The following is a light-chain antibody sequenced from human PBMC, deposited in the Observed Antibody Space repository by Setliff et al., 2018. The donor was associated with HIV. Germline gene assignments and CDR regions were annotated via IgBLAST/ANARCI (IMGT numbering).Light chain of an antibody. CDR1: SSDVAAYNS. CDR2: DVS. J-gene: IGLJ1*01. V-gene: IGLV2-11*01. CDR3: CSYAGSSYV. Sequence: QSALTQPRSVSGSPGQSVTVSCTGSSSDVAAYNSVSWYQHHPGKAPKLIIYDVSRRPSGVPDRFSGSKSGNTASLTISGLQAEDEADYYCCSYAGSSYVFGTGTKVTVL.